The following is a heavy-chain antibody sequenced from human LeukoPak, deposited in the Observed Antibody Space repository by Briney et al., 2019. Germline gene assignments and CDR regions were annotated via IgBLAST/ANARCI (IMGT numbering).Heavy chain of an antibody. CDR1: GFTFSSFA. CDR3: ARDDYDTLTKYYLDY. J-gene: IGHJ4*02. D-gene: IGHD3-9*01. Sequence: GGSLRLSCAASGFTFSSFAMNWVRQAPGKGLEWVSYITSSGSTIYYADSVKSRFTISRDNAKNSLYLQMNSLRAEDTAVYYCARDDYDTLTKYYLDYWGQGTLVTVSS. V-gene: IGHV3-48*03. CDR2: ITSSGSTI.